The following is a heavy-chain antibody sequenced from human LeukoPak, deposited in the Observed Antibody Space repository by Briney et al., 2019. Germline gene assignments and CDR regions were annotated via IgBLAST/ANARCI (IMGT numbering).Heavy chain of an antibody. CDR2: INPNSGGT. Sequence: GASVKVSCKASGYTFTGYYMHWVRQAPGQGLEWMGWINPNSGGTNYAQKFQGRVTMTRDTSIGTAYMELSRLRSDDTAVYYCARVPEGAAAFDPWGQGTLVTVSS. CDR1: GYTFTGYY. J-gene: IGHJ5*02. CDR3: ARVPEGAAAFDP. V-gene: IGHV1-2*02. D-gene: IGHD2-2*01.